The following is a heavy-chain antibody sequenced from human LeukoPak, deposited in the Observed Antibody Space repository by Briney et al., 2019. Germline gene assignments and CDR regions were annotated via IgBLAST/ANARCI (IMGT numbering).Heavy chain of an antibody. CDR1: GYTFTRYA. D-gene: IGHD3-22*01. V-gene: IGHV1-3*01. CDR3: ARESGASTGYYYVY. J-gene: IGHJ4*02. CDR2: INADNGET. Sequence: ASVKVSCTASGYTFTRYAMHWVRQAPGQRLEWMGWINADNGETKYSQKFQGRVTITRDTSASTAYVEMSSLRPEDTSVYYCARESGASTGYYYVYWGQGTLVTVSS.